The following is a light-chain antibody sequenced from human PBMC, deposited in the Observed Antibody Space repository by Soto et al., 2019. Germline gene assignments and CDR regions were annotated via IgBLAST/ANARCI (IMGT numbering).Light chain of an antibody. CDR1: NSDVGVYNY. CDR2: EVS. J-gene: IGLJ2*01. V-gene: IGLV2-14*01. Sequence: QSVLTQPASVSGSPGQSITISCTGTNSDVGVYNYVSWYQQHPGKAPKLMIYEVSNRPSGVSNRFSGSKSGNTASLTISGLQAEDEADYYCSSYTFSSTLVFGGGTMLTVL. CDR3: SSYTFSSTLV.